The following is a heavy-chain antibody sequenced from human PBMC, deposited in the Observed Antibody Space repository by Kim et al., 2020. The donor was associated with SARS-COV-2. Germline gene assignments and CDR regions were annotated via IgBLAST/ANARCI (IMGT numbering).Heavy chain of an antibody. V-gene: IGHV3-11*05. CDR3: ARVLYGAGSHYYFDL. Sequence: ADSLEGRFTITRDNAQNSLYLQMSTLRAEDTAVYYCARVLYGAGSHYYFDLWGQGTLVTVSS. D-gene: IGHD3-10*01. J-gene: IGHJ4*02.